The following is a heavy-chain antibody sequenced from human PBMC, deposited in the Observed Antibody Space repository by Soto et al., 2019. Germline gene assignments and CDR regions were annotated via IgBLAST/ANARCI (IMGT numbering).Heavy chain of an antibody. CDR1: GFTFSSYA. CDR2: ISGSGGST. J-gene: IGHJ4*02. CDR3: AKECRGSYHPIDY. Sequence: GGSLRLSCAASGFTFSSYAMSWVRQAPGKGLEWVSAISGSGGSTYYADSVKGRFTISRDNSKKPLYLQMNSLRADDTAVYYWAKECRGSYHPIDYWGQGTLVTVSS. D-gene: IGHD1-26*01. V-gene: IGHV3-23*01.